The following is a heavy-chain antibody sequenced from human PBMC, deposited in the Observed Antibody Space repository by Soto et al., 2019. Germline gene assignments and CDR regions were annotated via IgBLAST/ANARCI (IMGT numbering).Heavy chain of an antibody. V-gene: IGHV4-59*08. Sequence: QVQLQESGPGLVKPSETMSLSCTVSGGSISSYYWSWFRQSPGKRMEWIGYVHHSWGSSYNPSLQSRLAISLDTSKSQFSLKVTSVTATDTAVYYCARQGFETLHGLVDVWGQGTTVTVSS. CDR2: VHHSWGS. CDR3: ARQGFETLHGLVDV. J-gene: IGHJ6*02. D-gene: IGHD3-10*01. CDR1: GGSISSYY.